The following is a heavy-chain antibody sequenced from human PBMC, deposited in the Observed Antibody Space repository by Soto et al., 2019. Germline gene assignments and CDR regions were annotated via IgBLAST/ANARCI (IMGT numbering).Heavy chain of an antibody. CDR3: ASDSSSWYSEINYFDY. CDR1: CYTFTSYA. V-gene: IGHV1-3*01. CDR2: INAGNGNT. J-gene: IGHJ4*02. D-gene: IGHD6-13*01. Sequence: ASAKASCKATCYTFTSYAMHLVRQAPGQRLEWMGWINAGNGNTKYSQKFQGRVTITRDTSASTAYMELSSLRSEDTAVYYCASDSSSWYSEINYFDYWGQGTLVTVSS.